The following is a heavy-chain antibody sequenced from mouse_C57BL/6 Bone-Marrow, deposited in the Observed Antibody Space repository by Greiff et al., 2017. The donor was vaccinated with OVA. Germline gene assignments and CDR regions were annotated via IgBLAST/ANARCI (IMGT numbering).Heavy chain of an antibody. Sequence: QVQLKESGPELVKPGASVKISCKASGYAFSSSWMNWVKQRPGKGLEWIGRIYPGDGDTNYNGKFKGKATLTADKSSSTAYMQLSSLTSEDSAVYFCARSPYYSNYEGFAYWGQGTLVTVSA. D-gene: IGHD2-5*01. CDR1: GYAFSSSW. CDR2: IYPGDGDT. V-gene: IGHV1-82*01. J-gene: IGHJ3*01. CDR3: ARSPYYSNYEGFAY.